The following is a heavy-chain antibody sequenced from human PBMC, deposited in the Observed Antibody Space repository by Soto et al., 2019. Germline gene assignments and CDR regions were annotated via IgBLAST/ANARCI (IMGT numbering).Heavy chain of an antibody. CDR3: ARDRGVAPPVAGNTHYYYYMDV. J-gene: IGHJ6*03. Sequence: GESLKISCKGSGYSFTSYWIGWVRQMPGKGLEWMGIIYPGDSDTRYSPSFQGQVTISADKSISTAYLQWSSLRSDDTAVYYCARDRGVAPPVAGNTHYYYYMDVWGKGTTVTVSS. D-gene: IGHD6-19*01. V-gene: IGHV5-51*01. CDR1: GYSFTSYW. CDR2: IYPGDSDT.